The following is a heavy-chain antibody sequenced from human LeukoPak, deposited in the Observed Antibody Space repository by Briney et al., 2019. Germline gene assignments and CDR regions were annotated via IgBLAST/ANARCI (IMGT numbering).Heavy chain of an antibody. Sequence: SETLSLTCAVSGGSISSNNWWWSWVRQPPGKGLEWIGKIYHSGSTNYNPSLKSRVTISVDKSNNQFSLKLSSVTAADTAVYYCARSDSSGYEGNPAWFDYWGQGALVTVSS. D-gene: IGHD3-22*01. CDR2: IYHSGST. CDR1: GGSISSNNW. CDR3: ARSDSSGYEGNPAWFDY. J-gene: IGHJ4*02. V-gene: IGHV4-4*02.